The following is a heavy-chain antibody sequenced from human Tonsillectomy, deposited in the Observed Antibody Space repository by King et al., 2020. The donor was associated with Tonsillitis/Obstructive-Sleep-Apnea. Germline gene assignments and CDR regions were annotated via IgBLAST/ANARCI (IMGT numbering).Heavy chain of an antibody. J-gene: IGHJ6*03. CDR1: GYIFINYG. CDR2: ISGYNGNT. V-gene: IGHV1-18*01. D-gene: IGHD3-3*01. CDR3: ARELRFLEWLPLMDV. Sequence: QLVQSGAEVKKPGASVKVSCKASGYIFINYGITWVRQAPGQGLEWMGWISGYNGNTKYAQKLQGRVTMTTDTSTSTAYMELRSLRSDDTAVYYCARELRFLEWLPLMDVWGKGTTVTVSS.